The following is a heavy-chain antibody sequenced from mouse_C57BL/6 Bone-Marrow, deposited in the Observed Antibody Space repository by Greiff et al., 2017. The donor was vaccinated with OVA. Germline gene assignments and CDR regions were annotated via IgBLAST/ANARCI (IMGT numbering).Heavy chain of an antibody. V-gene: IGHV1-76*01. CDR2: IYPGSGNT. CDR1: GYTFTDYY. CDR3: ARKNLLRGGYFDV. J-gene: IGHJ1*03. D-gene: IGHD1-1*01. Sequence: QVQLKESGAELVRPGASVKLSCKASGYTFTDYYINWVKQRPGQGLEWIARIYPGSGNTYYNEKFKGKATLTAEKSSSTAYMQLSSLTSEDSAVYFCARKNLLRGGYFDVWGTGTTVTVSS.